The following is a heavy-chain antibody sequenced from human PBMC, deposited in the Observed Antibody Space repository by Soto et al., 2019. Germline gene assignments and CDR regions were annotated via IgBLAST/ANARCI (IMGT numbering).Heavy chain of an antibody. CDR3: ARWSAIVGGAEAVDV. CDR1: GYTFINYG. CDR2: LSAYNGDT. J-gene: IGHJ3*01. V-gene: IGHV1-18*01. Sequence: QVQLVQPGAEVKKPGASVRVSCKTSGYTFINYGITWVRQTPGQGLEWRGWLSAYNGDTSSSEKLQDRFTMTTDTTTNTVYMDLTSLTSADTALYYCARWSAIVGGAEAVDVWGQGTMVSVSS. D-gene: IGHD1-26*01.